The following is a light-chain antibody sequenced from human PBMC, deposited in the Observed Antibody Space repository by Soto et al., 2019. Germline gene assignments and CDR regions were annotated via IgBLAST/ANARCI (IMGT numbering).Light chain of an antibody. CDR2: GVT. J-gene: IGLJ1*01. Sequence: QSVLTQPPSASGSPGQSITISCTGTSSDVGAYNYVSWYQQYPGKAPKLMIYGVTNRPSGVSNRFSGSKTGNTASLTISGLQAEDEADYYCFSHRGGDSHVFGTGTKVTV. CDR3: FSHRGGDSHV. V-gene: IGLV2-14*01. CDR1: SSDVGAYNY.